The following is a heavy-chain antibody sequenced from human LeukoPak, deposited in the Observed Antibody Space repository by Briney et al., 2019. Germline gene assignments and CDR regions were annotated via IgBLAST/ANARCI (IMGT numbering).Heavy chain of an antibody. Sequence: GGSLRLSCAASGFIFSSYNMNWVRQAPGKGLEWVAVIYYDGSNQYYVDSVKGRFTVSRDNAKNTLYLQMDSLRAEDTAVYYCATDRNSGKYYDYWGQGTLVTVSS. CDR2: IYYDGSNQ. J-gene: IGHJ4*02. CDR3: ATDRNSGKYYDY. CDR1: GFIFSSYN. D-gene: IGHD1-26*01. V-gene: IGHV3-33*08.